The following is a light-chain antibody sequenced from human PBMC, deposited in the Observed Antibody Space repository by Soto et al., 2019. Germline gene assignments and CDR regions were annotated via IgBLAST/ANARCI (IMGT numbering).Light chain of an antibody. Sequence: EIVMTQSPATLSVSPGERATLSCRASQSVNSNLAWYQQKPGQAPRLLIYGASTRATGVPARLSGSGSGTEFTLTVSSLQSEDFAVYFCQQYNKWPTFRQGTKVEIK. CDR3: QQYNKWPT. J-gene: IGKJ1*01. CDR1: QSVNSN. V-gene: IGKV3-15*01. CDR2: GAS.